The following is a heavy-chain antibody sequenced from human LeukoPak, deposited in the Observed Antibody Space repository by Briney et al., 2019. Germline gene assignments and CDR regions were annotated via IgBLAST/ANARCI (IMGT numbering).Heavy chain of an antibody. V-gene: IGHV3-74*01. Sequence: GGSLRLSCAASGFTFSNYWMHWVRQAPGKGLVWVSRINSDGSSTSYADSVKGRFTISRDNAKNTLYLQMNSLRAEDTAVYYCARVGASTGAFDIWGQGTMVTVSS. D-gene: IGHD1-26*01. J-gene: IGHJ3*02. CDR3: ARVGASTGAFDI. CDR2: INSDGSST. CDR1: GFTFSNYW.